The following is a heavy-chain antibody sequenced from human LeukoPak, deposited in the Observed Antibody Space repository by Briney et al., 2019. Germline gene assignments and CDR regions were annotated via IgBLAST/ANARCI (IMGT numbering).Heavy chain of an antibody. Sequence: ASVKVSRKASVGTFSSYAISWVRQAPGRGLEWMGRIIPILGIANYAQKFQGRVTLSADKSTSTAYMELSSLRSEDTAVYYCARIVPPTAPPAWGQGTLVTVSS. V-gene: IGHV1-69*04. J-gene: IGHJ4*02. D-gene: IGHD2-15*01. CDR3: ARIVPPTAPPA. CDR2: IIPILGIA. CDR1: VGTFSSYA.